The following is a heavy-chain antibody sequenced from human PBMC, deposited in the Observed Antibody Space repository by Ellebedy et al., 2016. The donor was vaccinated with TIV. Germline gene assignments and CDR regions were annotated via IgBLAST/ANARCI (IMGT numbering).Heavy chain of an antibody. D-gene: IGHD2-15*01. CDR3: VRAGGYCSRGSCYSYYFDD. Sequence: GGSLRLXXAASGFTFSTYSMNWVRQAAGKGLEWISYIVGTGTTTYYADSVKGRFTISRDNAKNSLYLQMNSLKTEDTAVYYCVRAGGYCSRGSCYSYYFDDWGQGALVTVSS. CDR2: IVGTGTTT. CDR1: GFTFSTYS. V-gene: IGHV3-48*01. J-gene: IGHJ4*02.